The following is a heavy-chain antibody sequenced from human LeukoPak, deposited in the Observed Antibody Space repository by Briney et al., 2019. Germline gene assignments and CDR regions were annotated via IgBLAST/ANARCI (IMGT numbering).Heavy chain of an antibody. CDR3: ARDAIQVWLYVGTYDI. CDR2: ISYDGRNE. CDR1: GFTFSTYT. V-gene: IGHV3-30*04. D-gene: IGHD5-18*01. J-gene: IGHJ3*02. Sequence: GGSLRLSCAASGFTFSTYTMHWVRQAPGKGLEGVAVISYDGRNEYYADSVKGRFTISRDNSKNTVYLQMDSLRTEDTAVYYCARDAIQVWLYVGTYDIWGQGTMVTVSS.